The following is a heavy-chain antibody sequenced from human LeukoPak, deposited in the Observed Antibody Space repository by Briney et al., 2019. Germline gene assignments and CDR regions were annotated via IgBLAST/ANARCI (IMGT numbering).Heavy chain of an antibody. CDR1: GFTFSDHC. CDR3: ARESGGGVLGYFDL. CDR2: TRNKANSYTT. Sequence: GVSVRLSCAASGFTFSDHCMDWVRQAPGKGLEWVGRTRNKANSYTTEYAASVKGRFTISRDDSKKSLYLQMNSLKTEDMAVYYCARESGGGVLGYFDLWGRGTLVSVSS. V-gene: IGHV3-72*01. J-gene: IGHJ2*01. D-gene: IGHD3-10*01.